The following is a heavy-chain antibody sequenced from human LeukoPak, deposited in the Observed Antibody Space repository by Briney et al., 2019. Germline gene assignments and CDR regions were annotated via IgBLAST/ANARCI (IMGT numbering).Heavy chain of an antibody. Sequence: ASVKVSCKASGYTFTGYYMHWVRQAPGQGLEWMGWINPNSGGTNYAQKFQGRVTMTRDTSISTAYMELSRLRSDDTAVYYCARDPGFVLLWFGELPWFDPWGQGTLVTVS. CDR3: ARDPGFVLLWFGELPWFDP. CDR2: INPNSGGT. D-gene: IGHD3-10*01. CDR1: GYTFTGYY. J-gene: IGHJ5*02. V-gene: IGHV1-2*02.